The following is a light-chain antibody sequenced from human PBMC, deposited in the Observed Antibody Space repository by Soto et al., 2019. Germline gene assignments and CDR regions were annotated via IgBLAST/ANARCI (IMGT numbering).Light chain of an antibody. CDR2: GAS. V-gene: IGKV3-20*01. CDR3: QQYDNSPRT. CDR1: QSVNSNY. J-gene: IGKJ1*01. Sequence: ETVLTQSPGTLSLSPGERATLSCRASQSVNSNYFAWYQQKPGQGPRVLIYGASTRATGIPDRFSGSGSGTDFTLTISRLEPEDFAVYYWQQYDNSPRTFGQGTKVEIK.